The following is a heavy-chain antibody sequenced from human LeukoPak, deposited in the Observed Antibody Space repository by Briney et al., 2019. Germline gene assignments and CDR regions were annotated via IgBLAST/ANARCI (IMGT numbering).Heavy chain of an antibody. Sequence: PSETLSLTCIVSGDSISSSSYYWGWLRQPPGTGLEWIGSIYNSGSTHYNPSLKSRVTISVDTSKNQFSLKLSSVTAADTAVYYCARHAYYGAKDFDYWGQGTLVTVSS. J-gene: IGHJ4*02. D-gene: IGHD4-23*01. CDR1: GDSISSSSYY. V-gene: IGHV4-39*01. CDR2: IYNSGST. CDR3: ARHAYYGAKDFDY.